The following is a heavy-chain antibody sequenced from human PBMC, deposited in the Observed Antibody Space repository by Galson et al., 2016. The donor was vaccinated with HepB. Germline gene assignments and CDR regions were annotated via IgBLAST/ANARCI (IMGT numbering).Heavy chain of an antibody. D-gene: IGHD5-12*01. Sequence: SVKVSCKVSGYTLTELSMHWVRQAPGKGLEWMGGFDPEDGETIYAQKFQGRVTITEDTSTDTAYMELSSLISEDTAVYYCATDMRSGIVATISYAFDIWGQGTLVTVSS. CDR3: ATDMRSGIVATISYAFDI. CDR2: FDPEDGET. CDR1: GYTLTELS. V-gene: IGHV1-24*01. J-gene: IGHJ3*02.